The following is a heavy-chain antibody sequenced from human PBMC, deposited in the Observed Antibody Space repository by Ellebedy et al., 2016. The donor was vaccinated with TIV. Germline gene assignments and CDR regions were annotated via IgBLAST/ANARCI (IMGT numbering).Heavy chain of an antibody. Sequence: GESLKISCAASGFTFSSYGMHWVRQAPGKGLEWVAVIWYDGSNKYYAESVKGRFTISRDNSKNTLYLQMNSLRAEDTAVYYCARDGCGGDCYWGNEGYWGQGTLVTVSS. CDR2: IWYDGSNK. J-gene: IGHJ4*02. CDR3: ARDGCGGDCYWGNEGY. D-gene: IGHD2-21*02. V-gene: IGHV3-33*01. CDR1: GFTFSSYG.